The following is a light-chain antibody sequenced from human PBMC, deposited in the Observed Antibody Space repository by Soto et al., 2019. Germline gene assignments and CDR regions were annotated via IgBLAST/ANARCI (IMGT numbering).Light chain of an antibody. J-gene: IGKJ4*01. CDR1: QSISSW. Sequence: DIQMTQSPSTLSAFVGDRVTITCRASQSISSWLAWYQQKPGKAPKLLIYKASSLEAGVPSRFSGSGSGTEFTLTISSLQPDDFATYYCQQYNSYPVTFGGGTKVEIK. CDR3: QQYNSYPVT. V-gene: IGKV1-5*03. CDR2: KAS.